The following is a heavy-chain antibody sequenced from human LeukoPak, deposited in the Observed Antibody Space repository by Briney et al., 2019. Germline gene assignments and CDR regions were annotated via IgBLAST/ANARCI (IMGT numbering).Heavy chain of an antibody. Sequence: GGSLRLSCAASGFKFSSYGMHWVRQAPGKGLEWVAFIRYDGGNKYYADSVKGRFTISRDNSKNTLYLQMNSLRAEDTAVYYCAKDHNKLPRDYWGQGTLVTVSS. V-gene: IGHV3-30*02. J-gene: IGHJ4*02. CDR2: IRYDGGNK. CDR1: GFKFSSYG. D-gene: IGHD5-24*01. CDR3: AKDHNKLPRDY.